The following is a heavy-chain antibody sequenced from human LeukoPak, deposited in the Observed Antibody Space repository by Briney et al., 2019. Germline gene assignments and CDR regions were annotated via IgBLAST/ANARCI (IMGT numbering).Heavy chain of an antibody. CDR2: ISSNAYGRTT. J-gene: IGHJ6*02. D-gene: IGHD6-25*01. CDR3: TRDTDRGQRHNPKYCYYYYGMDV. CDR1: GFTFGDYA. V-gene: IGHV3-49*03. Sequence: GGSLRLSCTASGFTFGDYAMSWFRQAPGKGLEWVGFISSNAYGRTTEYAASVKGIFTISRVDTKSLPYLKMKSSETADTAWYYCTRDTDRGQRHNPKYCYYYYGMDVWGQGTTVTVSS.